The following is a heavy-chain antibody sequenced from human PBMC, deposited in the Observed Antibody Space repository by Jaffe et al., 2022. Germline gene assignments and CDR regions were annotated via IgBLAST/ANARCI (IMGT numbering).Heavy chain of an antibody. Sequence: QLQLQESGPGLVKPSETLSLTCTVSGGSISSSSYYWGWIRQPPGKGLEWIGSVYYSGTTYYNPSLKSRVTISVDTSKNQFSLKLSSVTAADTAVYYCARHLPPKGGVVVVAARIGYFDYWGQGTLVTVSS. CDR2: VYYSGTT. CDR3: ARHLPPKGGVVVVAARIGYFDY. D-gene: IGHD2-15*01. J-gene: IGHJ4*02. V-gene: IGHV4-39*01. CDR1: GGSISSSSYY.